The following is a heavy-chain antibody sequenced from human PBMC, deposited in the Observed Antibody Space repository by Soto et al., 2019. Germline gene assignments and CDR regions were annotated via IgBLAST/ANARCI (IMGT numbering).Heavy chain of an antibody. Sequence: QVQLVQSGAEVKKPGSSVKVSCKASGGTFSSYTISWVRQAPGQGLEWMGRIIPILGIANYAQKFEGRVTIIADKSTSTAYMELSSLRSEDTAVYYCARDEAVVVVPAASFGPDSIDYYYYMDVWGKGTTVAVSS. CDR3: ARDEAVVVVPAASFGPDSIDYYYYMDV. CDR2: IIPILGIA. V-gene: IGHV1-69*08. J-gene: IGHJ6*03. CDR1: GGTFSSYT. D-gene: IGHD2-2*01.